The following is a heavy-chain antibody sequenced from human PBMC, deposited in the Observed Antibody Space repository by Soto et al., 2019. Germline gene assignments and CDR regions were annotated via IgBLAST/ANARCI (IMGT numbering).Heavy chain of an antibody. J-gene: IGHJ6*02. Sequence: SETLSLTCSVSGASITSHYWNWIRQSAGEGLQRIGRVYARGATNYNPSLKSRVTKSGDTSKNQFSLKLTSVTAADTAVYYCARSSGDDFFYYGMDVWGHGTTVTVSS. V-gene: IGHV4-59*10. CDR1: GASITSHY. CDR3: ARSSGDDFFYYGMDV. D-gene: IGHD4-17*01. CDR2: VYARGAT.